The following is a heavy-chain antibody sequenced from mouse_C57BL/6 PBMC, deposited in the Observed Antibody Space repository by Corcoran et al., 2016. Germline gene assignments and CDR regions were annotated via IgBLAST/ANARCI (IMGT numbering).Heavy chain of an antibody. CDR3: ARSDIYGNSAWFAY. CDR2: IYPGDGDT. CDR1: GYAFSSYW. J-gene: IGHJ3*01. Sequence: QVQLQQSGAELVKPGASVKISCNASGYAFSSYWMNWVKQRPGKGLEWIGQIYPGDGDTNYNGKFKGKATLTADKSSSTAYMQLSSLTSEDSAVYFCARSDIYGNSAWFAYWGQRTLVTVSA. V-gene: IGHV1-80*01. D-gene: IGHD2-1*01.